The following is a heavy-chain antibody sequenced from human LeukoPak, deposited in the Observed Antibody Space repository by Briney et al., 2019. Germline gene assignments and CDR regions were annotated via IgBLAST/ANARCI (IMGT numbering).Heavy chain of an antibody. CDR2: INPSGGST. D-gene: IGHD4-11*01. Sequence: ASVKVSCKASGYTFTGYYMHWVRQAPGQGLEWMGIINPSGGSTSYAQKFQGRVTMTRDTSTSTVYMELSSLRSGDTAVYYCATSTVTTTDYWGQGTLVTVSS. V-gene: IGHV1-46*01. CDR3: ATSTVTTTDY. CDR1: GYTFTGYY. J-gene: IGHJ4*02.